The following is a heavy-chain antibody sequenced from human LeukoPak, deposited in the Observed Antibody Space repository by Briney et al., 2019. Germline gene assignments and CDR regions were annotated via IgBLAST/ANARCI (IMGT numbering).Heavy chain of an antibody. CDR2: IGTSSTTI. D-gene: IGHD3-22*01. Sequence: SGGSLRLSCAASGFTFSSYTMNWVRQPPGKGLEWVSNIGTSSTTIYYADSVKGRFTISRDNAKNSLYLQMNSRRAEDTAVYYCARGGDSSGYPFPPFDYWGQGTLVTVSS. V-gene: IGHV3-48*01. J-gene: IGHJ4*02. CDR1: GFTFSSYT. CDR3: ARGGDSSGYPFPPFDY.